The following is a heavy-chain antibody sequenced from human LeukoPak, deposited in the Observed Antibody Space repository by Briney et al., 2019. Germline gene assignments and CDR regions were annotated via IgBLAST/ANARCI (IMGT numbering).Heavy chain of an antibody. J-gene: IGHJ5*02. CDR3: ARDGVSPMVATAGWFDP. CDR1: GGTFSSYA. Sequence: ASVKVSCKAAGGTFSSYAMSWVRQAPGQGLEWMGRIIPILGIANYAQKVQGRVTITADKSTSTAYMELSSLRSEDTAVYDCARDGVSPMVATAGWFDPWGQGTLVTVSS. D-gene: IGHD5-12*01. CDR2: IIPILGIA. V-gene: IGHV1-69*04.